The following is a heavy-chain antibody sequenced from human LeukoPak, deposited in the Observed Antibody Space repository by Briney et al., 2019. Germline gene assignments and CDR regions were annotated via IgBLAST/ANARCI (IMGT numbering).Heavy chain of an antibody. Sequence: GGSLRLSCAASGFTFSSYAMSWVRQAPGKGLEWVSAISGSGGSTYYADSVKGRFTISRDNSKNTLYLQMNSLRAEDTAVYYCAKGVLIAAASTDAFDIWGQGTLVTVSS. CDR1: GFTFSSYA. J-gene: IGHJ3*02. CDR2: ISGSGGST. V-gene: IGHV3-23*01. CDR3: AKGVLIAAASTDAFDI. D-gene: IGHD6-13*01.